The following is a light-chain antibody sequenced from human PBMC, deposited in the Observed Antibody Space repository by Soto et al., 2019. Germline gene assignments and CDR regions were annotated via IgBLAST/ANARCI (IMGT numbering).Light chain of an antibody. CDR3: QHYDILPPT. J-gene: IGKJ4*01. CDR2: DAS. V-gene: IGKV1-33*01. Sequence: DIQMTQSPSSLSASVGDRVTITCQASQAINHNLNWYQQKPGKAPNLLIFDASKLEDGVPSRFTGGGSGTHFSFTINSLQPEDIATYYCQHYDILPPTFGGGTKVEIK. CDR1: QAINHN.